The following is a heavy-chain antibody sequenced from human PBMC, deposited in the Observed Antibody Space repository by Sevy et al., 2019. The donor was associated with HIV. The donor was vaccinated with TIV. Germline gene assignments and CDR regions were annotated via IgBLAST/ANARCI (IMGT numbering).Heavy chain of an antibody. CDR1: GFTFSMHA. V-gene: IGHV3-30-3*01. Sequence: EGSLRLSCAASGFTFSMHAIKWVRQAPGKELEWVALITYDGGNKYHADSVKGRFTISRDNSKNTLYLQMNSLGAEDTAVYYCARVNLFDGDYVGGDYWGQGTLVTVSS. CDR2: ITYDGGNK. J-gene: IGHJ4*02. CDR3: ARVNLFDGDYVGGDY. D-gene: IGHD4-17*01.